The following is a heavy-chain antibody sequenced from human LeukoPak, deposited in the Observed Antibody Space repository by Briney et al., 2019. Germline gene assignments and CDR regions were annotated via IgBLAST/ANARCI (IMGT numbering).Heavy chain of an antibody. V-gene: IGHV3-23*01. CDR3: AMESGPAGYSSFDY. J-gene: IGHJ4*02. Sequence: SGGSLRLSCAASGFTFSSYAMSWVRQAPGKGLEWLEWVSAISGSGGSTYYADSVKGRFTISRDNSKNTLFLQMNSLRAEDTAVYYCAMESGPAGYSSFDYWGQGTLVTVSS. D-gene: IGHD2-2*02. CDR1: GFTFSSYA. CDR2: ISGSGGST.